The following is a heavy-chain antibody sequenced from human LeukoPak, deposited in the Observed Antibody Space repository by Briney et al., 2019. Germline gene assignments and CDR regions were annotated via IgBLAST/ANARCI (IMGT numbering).Heavy chain of an antibody. D-gene: IGHD2-21*02. CDR1: GDSLTSHF. V-gene: IGHV4-59*08. CDR2: VFHSGTT. CDR3: ARRMVTVTDAFDI. J-gene: IGHJ3*02. Sequence: SETLSLTCNVSGDSLTSHFWSWIRQTPGKGMEWNGYVFHSGTTNYSPSLKSRVTISLDTSKKEFYLRLASMTAADIGVYYCARRMVTVTDAFDIWGRGTKVSVSS.